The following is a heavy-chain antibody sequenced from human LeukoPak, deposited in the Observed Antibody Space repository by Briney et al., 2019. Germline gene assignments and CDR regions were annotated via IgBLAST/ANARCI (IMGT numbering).Heavy chain of an antibody. CDR2: IYTSGST. Sequence: YCGRWISQQAGKGLECIGRIYTSGSTNYNPSLKSRVTMSVDTSKNQFSLKLSSVTAADTAVYYCASAYYDFWSGYQNWFDPWGQGTLVTVSS. CDR1: YC. CDR3: ASAYYDFWSGYQNWFDP. V-gene: IGHV4-4*07. D-gene: IGHD3-3*01. J-gene: IGHJ5*02.